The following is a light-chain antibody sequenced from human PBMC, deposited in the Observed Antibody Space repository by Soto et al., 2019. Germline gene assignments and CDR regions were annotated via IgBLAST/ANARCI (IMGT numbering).Light chain of an antibody. V-gene: IGLV1-40*01. Sequence: QSVLTQPPSVSGAPGQRVTISCTGSSSNIGSVYDVHWYQQLPGTAPKLLIYADSNRPSGVPDRFSGYKSGTSASLAITWLPAEDEADYYCQSYDSSLTGSVFGGGTKLTVL. CDR2: ADS. J-gene: IGLJ2*01. CDR3: QSYDSSLTGSV. CDR1: SSNIGSVYD.